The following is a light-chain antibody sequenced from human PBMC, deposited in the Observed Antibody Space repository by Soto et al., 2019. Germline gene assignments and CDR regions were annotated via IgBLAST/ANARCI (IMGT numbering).Light chain of an antibody. CDR1: SSDVGGYNY. CDR3: SSYTGSNTLL. Sequence: QSALTQPASVSGSPGQSITISCTGTSSDVGGYNYVSWYQQHPGNAPKLVLYDVNNRPSGVSIRFSGSKSGNTASLTISGLQAEDEADYYCSSYTGSNTLLFGGGTKLTVL. CDR2: DVN. J-gene: IGLJ2*01. V-gene: IGLV2-14*01.